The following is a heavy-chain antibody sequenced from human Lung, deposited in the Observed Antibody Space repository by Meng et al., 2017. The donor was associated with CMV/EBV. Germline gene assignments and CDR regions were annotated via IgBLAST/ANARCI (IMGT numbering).Heavy chain of an antibody. J-gene: IGHJ6*02. CDR1: GGTFSSYA. CDR3: AREVGEWPNFYGMDV. V-gene: IGHV1-69*05. Sequence: SVKVSXKASGGTFSSYAFSWVRQAPGQGLEWMGGIVAILGRVNYAQKFQGRVTITTDESTSTAYMELSSLESEDTAVYYCAREVGEWPNFYGMDVWGQGTMVTVSS. D-gene: IGHD2-21*01. CDR2: IVAILGRV.